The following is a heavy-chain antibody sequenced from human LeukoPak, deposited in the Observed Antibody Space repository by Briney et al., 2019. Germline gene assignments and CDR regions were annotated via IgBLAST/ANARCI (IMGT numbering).Heavy chain of an antibody. D-gene: IGHD2-2*02. CDR3: AKGYCTGTSCYTGLDY. V-gene: IGHV3-23*01. CDR1: GFTFTTYA. Sequence: PGGSLRLSCSASGFTFTTYAMTWVRQPPGKGLEWVSGISGTGDTTSYADSVKGRFTISRDNSKNTLYLQMNSLSAEDTALYFCAKGYCTGTSCYTGLDYWGQGTLVTVSS. J-gene: IGHJ4*02. CDR2: ISGTGDTT.